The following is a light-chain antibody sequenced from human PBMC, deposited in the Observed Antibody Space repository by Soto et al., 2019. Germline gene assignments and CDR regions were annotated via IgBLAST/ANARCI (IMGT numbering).Light chain of an antibody. CDR2: WGF. J-gene: IGKJ1*01. CDR3: HQYYGSPPRT. Sequence: DIVMTQSPDSLAVSLGERATINCKSSQSVLYSSNNKNYLAWYQQKPGQSPKLLISWGFIRESGVPDRFSGSGSGTDFTFTISSLQAEYVAVYYCHQYYGSPPRTFGQGTKVEIK. V-gene: IGKV4-1*01. CDR1: QSVLYSSNNKNY.